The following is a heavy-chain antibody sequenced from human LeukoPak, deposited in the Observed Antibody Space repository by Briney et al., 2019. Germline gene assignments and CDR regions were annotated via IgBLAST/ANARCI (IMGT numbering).Heavy chain of an antibody. V-gene: IGHV1-2*06. CDR3: ARGDTVTTGPFDY. D-gene: IGHD4-17*01. CDR2: INPNSGGT. CDR1: GYTFTGYY. Sequence: ASVKVSCKASGYTFTGYYMHWVRQAPGQGLEWMGRINPNSGGTNSAQKFQGRVTITRDTSISTAYMELTRLRSDDTAVYYCARGDTVTTGPFDYWGQGTLVTVSS. J-gene: IGHJ4*02.